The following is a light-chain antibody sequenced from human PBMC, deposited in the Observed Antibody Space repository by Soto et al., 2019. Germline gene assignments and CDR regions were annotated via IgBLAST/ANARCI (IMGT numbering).Light chain of an antibody. Sequence: QSALTQPASVSGSPGQSITISCTGTSSDVGGYNYVSWYQQHPGKAPKLMIFEVIYRPSGVSNRFSGAKSGNTASLTISGLPAEDEADYYCGAFTSTGTLYVFGTGTKLTVL. CDR3: GAFTSTGTLYV. CDR2: EVI. V-gene: IGLV2-14*01. J-gene: IGLJ1*01. CDR1: SSDVGGYNY.